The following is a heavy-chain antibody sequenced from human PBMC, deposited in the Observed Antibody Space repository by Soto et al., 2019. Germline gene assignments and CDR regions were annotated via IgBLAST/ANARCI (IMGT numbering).Heavy chain of an antibody. CDR3: ARHQRYAERLSALDY. D-gene: IGHD1-1*01. V-gene: IGHV5-10-1*01. CDR2: IDPSDSYT. Sequence: LGESLKISGAGCGYNFPYYFMTCVRQQTGKGLEWMGTIDPSDSYTNYSPSFQGHVTLSADKSISTAYLQWSSLKASDTAMYYCARHQRYAERLSALDYWGQGTPVTVS. J-gene: IGHJ4*02. CDR1: GYNFPYYF.